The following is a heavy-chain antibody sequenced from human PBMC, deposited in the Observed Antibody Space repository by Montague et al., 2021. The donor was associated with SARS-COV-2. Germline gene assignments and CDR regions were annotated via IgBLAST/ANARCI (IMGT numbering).Heavy chain of an antibody. J-gene: IGHJ2*01. CDR2: TYYRSKWYN. CDR1: GDSVSGNIAT. D-gene: IGHD2-21*02. CDR3: ARAYCGGDCYFYWYFDL. V-gene: IGHV6-1*01. Sequence: CAISGDSVSGNIATWNWIRQSPSRGLEWLGRTYYRSKWYNDYAVSVKSRVIINPDTSNNRISLQLNSVTPEDTAVYHCARAYCGGDCYFYWYFDLWGRGTLVTVSS.